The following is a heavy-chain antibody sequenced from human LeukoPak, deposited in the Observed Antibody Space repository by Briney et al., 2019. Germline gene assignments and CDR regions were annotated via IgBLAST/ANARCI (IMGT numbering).Heavy chain of an antibody. J-gene: IGHJ4*02. D-gene: IGHD3-10*01. CDR2: IIPIFGTA. CDR3: ARGLIPNYYGSGSYYNPFDY. CDR1: GGTFSSYA. V-gene: IGHV1-69*01. Sequence: SVKVSCKASGGTFSSYAISWVRQAPGQGLEWMGGIIPIFGTANYAQKFQGRVTITADGSTSTACMELSSLRSEDTAVYYCARGLIPNYYGSGSYYNPFDYWGQGTLVTVSS.